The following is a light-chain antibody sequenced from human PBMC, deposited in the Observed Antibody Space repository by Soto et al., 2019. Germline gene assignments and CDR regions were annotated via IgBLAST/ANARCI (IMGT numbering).Light chain of an antibody. J-gene: IGKJ1*01. Sequence: EIVLTQSPATLSLSPGERATLSCRASQSVSSYLAWYQQKPCQAPSLLIYDESNRATGIPARFSGSGSGTDFTLTISSLEPEDFAVYCCQQRSNWTFGQGTKVQIK. CDR3: QQRSNWT. CDR2: DES. CDR1: QSVSSY. V-gene: IGKV3-11*01.